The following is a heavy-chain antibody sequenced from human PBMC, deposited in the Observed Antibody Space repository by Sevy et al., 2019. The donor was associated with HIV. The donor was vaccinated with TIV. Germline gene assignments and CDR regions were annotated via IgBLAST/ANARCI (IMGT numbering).Heavy chain of an antibody. CDR2: INHGGST. J-gene: IGHJ3*02. CDR1: GGSFSGYY. V-gene: IGHV4-34*01. Sequence: SETLSLTCAVYGGSFSGYYWSWIRQPPGKGLEWIGEINHGGSTNYNPSLKSRVTISVDTSKNQFSLKLISVTAADTAVYYCARVPRWLKDAFDIWGQRTMVTVSS. CDR3: ARVPRWLKDAFDI. D-gene: IGHD3-16*01.